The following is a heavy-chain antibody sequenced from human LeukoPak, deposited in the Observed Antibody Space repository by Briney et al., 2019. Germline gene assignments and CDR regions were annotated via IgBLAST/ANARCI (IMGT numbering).Heavy chain of an antibody. D-gene: IGHD5-12*01. Sequence: SLRLSCAASGFTFDDYAMHWVRQAPGKGLEWVSGISWNSGSIGYADSVKGRFTISRDNAKNSLYLQMNSLRAEDTALYYCAKDFDGSGYSIDYWGQGTLVTVSS. J-gene: IGHJ4*02. CDR1: GFTFDDYA. CDR3: AKDFDGSGYSIDY. CDR2: ISWNSGSI. V-gene: IGHV3-9*01.